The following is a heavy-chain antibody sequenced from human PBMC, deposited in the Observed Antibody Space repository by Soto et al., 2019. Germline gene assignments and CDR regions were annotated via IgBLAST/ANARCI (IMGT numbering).Heavy chain of an antibody. CDR1: GYTFSTYG. CDR2: ISGYNGNT. V-gene: IGHV1-18*04. CDR3: ARDLGGGSGSYYDY. Sequence: QVQLVQSGAEVKKPGASVKVSCKASGYTFSTYGIGWVRQAPGQGLEWMGWISGYNGNTKYAQKLQGRVTMTTDTSTSTAYMEVRSLRSDDTAVYYCARDLGGGSGSYYDYWGQGTLVTVSS. D-gene: IGHD1-26*01. J-gene: IGHJ4*02.